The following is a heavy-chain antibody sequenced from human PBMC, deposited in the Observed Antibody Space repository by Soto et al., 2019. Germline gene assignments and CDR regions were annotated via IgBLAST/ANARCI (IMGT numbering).Heavy chain of an antibody. Sequence: GGSLRLSCAASGFMFSDYYMSWIRQAPGKGLEWVSYISSSSSLTNYADSVKGRFTISRDNAKNSLYLQMSSLRVEDTAVYYCARDERPPSYDFWTPNYGMDVWGQGTTVTVSS. V-gene: IGHV3-11*06. CDR3: ARDERPPSYDFWTPNYGMDV. CDR2: ISSSSSLT. D-gene: IGHD3-3*01. CDR1: GFMFSDYY. J-gene: IGHJ6*02.